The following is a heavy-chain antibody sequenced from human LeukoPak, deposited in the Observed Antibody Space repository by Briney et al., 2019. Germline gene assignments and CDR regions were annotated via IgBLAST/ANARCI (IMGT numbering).Heavy chain of an antibody. CDR1: GFIFNHHA. D-gene: IGHD4-11*01. Sequence: GGSLRLSCAAAGFIFNHHAMHWVRQAPGKGLQWVAVIWSDKSNRFYADSVRGRFTISRDDSRKTVYLQMERLTAEDTAIYYCAKDAQRGFDYSNSLEYWGQGALVTVAS. CDR2: IWSDKSNR. V-gene: IGHV3-33*06. J-gene: IGHJ4*02. CDR3: AKDAQRGFDYSNSLEY.